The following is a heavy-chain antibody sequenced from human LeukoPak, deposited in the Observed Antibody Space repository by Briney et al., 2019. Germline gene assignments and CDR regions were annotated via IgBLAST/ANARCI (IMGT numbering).Heavy chain of an antibody. CDR2: IYYSGST. D-gene: IGHD2-21*02. CDR1: GGSISSSSYY. V-gene: IGHV4-39*07. Sequence: SETLSLTCDVSGGSISSSSYYWGWIRQPPGKGLEWIGSIYYSGSTYYNPSLKSRVTISVDTSKNQFSLKLSSVTAADTAVYYCASVVTAIVDYWGQGTLVTVSS. CDR3: ASVVTAIVDY. J-gene: IGHJ4*02.